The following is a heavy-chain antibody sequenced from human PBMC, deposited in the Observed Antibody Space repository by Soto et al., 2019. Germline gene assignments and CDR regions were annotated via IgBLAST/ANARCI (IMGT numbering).Heavy chain of an antibody. CDR2: ISYDGSNK. J-gene: IGHJ4*02. CDR3: ARGSTMTTF. CDR1: GFTFSSYA. Sequence: GGSLRLSCAASGFTFSSYAMHWVRQAPGKGLEWVAVISYDGSNKYYADSVKGRFAISRDDANNSLYLQMNSLRADDTAVYYCARGSTMTTFWGQGTLVTVSS. V-gene: IGHV3-30*09. D-gene: IGHD4-17*01.